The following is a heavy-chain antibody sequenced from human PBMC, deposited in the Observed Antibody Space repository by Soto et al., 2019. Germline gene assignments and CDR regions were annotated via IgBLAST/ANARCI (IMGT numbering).Heavy chain of an antibody. CDR1: GFTFSRYG. D-gene: IGHD1-26*01. Sequence: GGSLRLSCAASGFTFSRYGMHWVRQAPGKGLEWVAVIWYDGNKKYYADSVKGRFAISRDNSKNTLYLQMNSLRAEDTAAYFCARSGATGLFHLDYWGQGTQVTVSS. V-gene: IGHV3-33*01. CDR2: IWYDGNKK. CDR3: ARSGATGLFHLDY. J-gene: IGHJ4*02.